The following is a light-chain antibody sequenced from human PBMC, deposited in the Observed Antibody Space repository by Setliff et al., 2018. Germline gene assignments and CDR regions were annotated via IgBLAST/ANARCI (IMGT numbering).Light chain of an antibody. CDR3: NSYTGTTTPYV. CDR2: EVT. J-gene: IGLJ1*01. V-gene: IGLV2-14*03. Sequence: QSALTQPASVSGSPGQSITISCTGTSNDIGYYNFVSWYQQYPGKHPELLIYEVTNRPSGVSNRFSGSKSGNPASLTISGLQAEDEADYYCNSYTGTTTPYVFGTGTKVTVL. CDR1: SNDIGYYNF.